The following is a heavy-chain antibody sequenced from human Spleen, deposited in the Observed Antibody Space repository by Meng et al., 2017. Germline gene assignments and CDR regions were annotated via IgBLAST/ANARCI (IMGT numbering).Heavy chain of an antibody. V-gene: IGHV4-34*01. CDR1: GGSFSGYY. J-gene: IGHJ4*02. D-gene: IGHD4-11*01. CDR3: ARGPTTMAHDFDY. Sequence: GRIQQSGAGLLRPSETLSLTCAVYGGSFSGYYWSWIRQPPGKGLEWIGEINHSGSTNYNPSLESRATISVDTSQNNLSLKLSSVTAADSAVYYCARGPTTMAHDFDYWGQGTLVTVSS. CDR2: INHSGST.